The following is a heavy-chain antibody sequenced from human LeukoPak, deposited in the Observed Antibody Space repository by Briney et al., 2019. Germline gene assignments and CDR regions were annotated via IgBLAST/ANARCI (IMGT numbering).Heavy chain of an antibody. CDR1: GFTFSSSS. Sequence: GGSLRLSCAASGFTFSSSSMNWVRQAPGKGLEWLSYIGGSSSTIYYADSVKGRFTISRDNAKNSLYLQMNSLRDEDTAVYYCARETSMIRGVIYAFDIWGQGTMVTVSS. CDR2: IGGSSSTI. CDR3: ARETSMIRGVIYAFDI. D-gene: IGHD3-10*01. V-gene: IGHV3-48*02. J-gene: IGHJ3*02.